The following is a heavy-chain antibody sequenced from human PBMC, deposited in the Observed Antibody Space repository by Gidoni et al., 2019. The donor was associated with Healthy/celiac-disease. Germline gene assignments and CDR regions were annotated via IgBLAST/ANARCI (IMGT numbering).Heavy chain of an antibody. D-gene: IGHD1-1*01. CDR1: GFTFSSYS. CDR2: ISSSSSTI. Sequence: EVQLVASGGGLVQPGGSLRLSCAASGFTFSSYSMNWVRQAPGKGLEWVSYISSSSSTIYYADSVKGRFTISRDNAKNSLYLQMNSLRDEDTAVYYCARVGNNDRHYYYYGMDVWGQGTTVTVSS. CDR3: ARVGNNDRHYYYYGMDV. V-gene: IGHV3-48*02. J-gene: IGHJ6*02.